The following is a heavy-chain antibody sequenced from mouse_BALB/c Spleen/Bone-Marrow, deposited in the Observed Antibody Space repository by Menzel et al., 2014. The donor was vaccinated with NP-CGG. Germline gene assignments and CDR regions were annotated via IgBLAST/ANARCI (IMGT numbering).Heavy chain of an antibody. J-gene: IGHJ3*01. CDR2: INSDGGST. CDR1: EYEFXSHD. Sequence: EVQLVESGGGLVQPGESLKLSCESNEYEFXSHDMSWVRKTPEKRLELVAAINSDGGSTCYPDTMERRFIISRDNSKKTLYLQMSSLRSEDTAFYYCARHGDYYGSSLFAYWGQGTLVTVSA. D-gene: IGHD1-1*01. CDR3: ARHGDYYGSSLFAY. V-gene: IGHV5-2*01.